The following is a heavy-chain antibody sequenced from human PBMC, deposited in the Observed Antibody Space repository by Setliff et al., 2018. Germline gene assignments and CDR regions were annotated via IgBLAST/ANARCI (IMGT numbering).Heavy chain of an antibody. CDR2: IYYSGST. CDR1: GGSISSSNW. D-gene: IGHD2-21*02. J-gene: IGHJ1*01. V-gene: IGHV4-4*02. CDR3: ARVYGGYFQ. Sequence: PSETLSLTCAVSGGSISSSNWWSWVRQPPGKGLEWIGSIYYSGSTYYNPSLKSRVTISVDTSKNQFSLKLSSVTAADTAVYYCARVYGGYFQWGHGTLVTVSS.